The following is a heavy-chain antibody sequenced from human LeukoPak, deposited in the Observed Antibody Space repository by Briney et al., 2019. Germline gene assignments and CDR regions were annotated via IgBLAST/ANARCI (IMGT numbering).Heavy chain of an antibody. V-gene: IGHV1-46*01. D-gene: IGHD4-17*01. CDR1: GYTFTSYY. CDR3: AKDHGDYDVDY. Sequence: GASVKVSCKASGYTFTSYYMHWVRQAPGQGLEWMGIINPSGGSTSYAQKFQGRVTMTRDMSTSTVYMELSSLRSEDTAVYYCAKDHGDYDVDYWGQGTLVTVSS. J-gene: IGHJ4*02. CDR2: INPSGGST.